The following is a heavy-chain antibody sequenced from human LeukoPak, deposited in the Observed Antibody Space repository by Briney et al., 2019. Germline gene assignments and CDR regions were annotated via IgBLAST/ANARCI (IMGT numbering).Heavy chain of an antibody. D-gene: IGHD5-18*01. J-gene: IGHJ3*02. CDR3: ARGFSGYSAFDI. Sequence: SETLSLTCTVSGGSISSGGYYWSWIRQHPGKGLEWIGYIYYSGSTYYNPSLKSRVTISVDTSKNQFSLKLSSVTAADTAVYYCARGFSGYSAFDIWGQGTMVTVSS. CDR1: GGSISSGGYY. V-gene: IGHV4-31*03. CDR2: IYYSGST.